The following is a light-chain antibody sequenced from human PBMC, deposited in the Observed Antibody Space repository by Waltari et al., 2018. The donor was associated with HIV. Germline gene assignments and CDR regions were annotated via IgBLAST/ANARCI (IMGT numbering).Light chain of an antibody. Sequence: VMTQSPDSLAVSLGERATINCKSSQSVLYSSNNKNYLAWYQQKPGQPPKLLVYWASTRESGVPGRFSGSGSGTDFTLTISSLQAEDGAVYYCQQYYSSPLTFGGGTKVEIK. CDR1: QSVLYSSNNKNY. V-gene: IGKV4-1*01. CDR2: WAS. CDR3: QQYYSSPLT. J-gene: IGKJ4*01.